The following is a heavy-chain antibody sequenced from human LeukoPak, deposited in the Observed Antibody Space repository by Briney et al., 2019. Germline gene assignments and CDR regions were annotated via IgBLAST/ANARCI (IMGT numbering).Heavy chain of an antibody. Sequence: GGSLRLSCAASGFTFSSYAMSWVRQAPGKGLEWVSAISGSGGSTYYADSVKGRFTISRDNSKNTLYLQMNSLRAEDTAVYYCAKGGYYYDSSGYDYYFDYRGQGTLVTVSS. CDR1: GFTFSSYA. D-gene: IGHD3-22*01. J-gene: IGHJ4*02. CDR2: ISGSGGST. V-gene: IGHV3-23*01. CDR3: AKGGYYYDSSGYDYYFDY.